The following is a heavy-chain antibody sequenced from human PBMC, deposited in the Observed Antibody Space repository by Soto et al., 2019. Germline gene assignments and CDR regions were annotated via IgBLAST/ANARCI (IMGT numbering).Heavy chain of an antibody. Sequence: SVKVSCKASGGTFSSHAISWVRQAPGQGLEWMGGIIPIFGTANYAQKFQGRVTITADESTSTAYMELSSLRSEDTAVYYCAREATVTDYYYYGMDVWGQGTTVTVSS. CDR2: IIPIFGTA. D-gene: IGHD4-17*01. V-gene: IGHV1-69*13. CDR3: AREATVTDYYYYGMDV. CDR1: GGTFSSHA. J-gene: IGHJ6*02.